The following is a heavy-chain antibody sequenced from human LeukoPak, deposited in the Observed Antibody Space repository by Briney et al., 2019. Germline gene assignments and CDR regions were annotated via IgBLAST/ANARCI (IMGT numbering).Heavy chain of an antibody. CDR1: GFTFDDYA. Sequence: GGSLRLSCAASGFTFDDYAMHWVRQAPGKGLEWVSGISWNSGSIGYADSVKGRFTISRDNAKNSLYLQMNSLRAEDMALYYCAKASSYYYMDVWGKGTTVTVSS. CDR2: ISWNSGSI. J-gene: IGHJ6*03. V-gene: IGHV3-9*03. CDR3: AKASSYYYMDV.